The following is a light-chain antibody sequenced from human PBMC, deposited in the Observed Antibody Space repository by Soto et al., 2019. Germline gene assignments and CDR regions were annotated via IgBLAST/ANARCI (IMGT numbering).Light chain of an antibody. J-gene: IGKJ1*01. V-gene: IGKV3-20*01. CDR2: GSS. CDR1: QSFVSNY. Sequence: EIVLSQSPGTLSLSPGERATLSCKASQSFVSNYLAWYQRRPGQAPSLLIYGSSSRATDVPARFSGSESGTEFTLSITRLEAEDVAVYYCQQEGSSPPTFGQGTKVEFK. CDR3: QQEGSSPPT.